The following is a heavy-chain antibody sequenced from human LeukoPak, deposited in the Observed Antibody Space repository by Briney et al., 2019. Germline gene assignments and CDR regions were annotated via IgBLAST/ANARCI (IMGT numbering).Heavy chain of an antibody. CDR2: IKSKTDGGTT. CDR1: GFTFSNAW. V-gene: IGHV3-15*01. Sequence: PGGSLRLSCAASGFTFSNAWMSWVRQAPGKGLEWVGRIKSKTDGGTTDYAAPVKGRFTISRDDSKNTLYLQMNSLKTEDTAVYYCTRYGVYGGNSIDYWRQGTLVTVSS. CDR3: TRYGVYGGNSIDY. J-gene: IGHJ4*02. D-gene: IGHD4-23*01.